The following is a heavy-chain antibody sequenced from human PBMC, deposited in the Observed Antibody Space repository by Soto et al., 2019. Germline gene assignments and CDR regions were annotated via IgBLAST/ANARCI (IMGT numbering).Heavy chain of an antibody. CDR1: GGSFSGYY. J-gene: IGHJ5*02. V-gene: IGHV4-34*01. CDR3: ARGTIFGTNWFDP. Sequence: SETLSLTCAVYGGSFSGYYWSWIRQPPGKGLEWIGEINHSGSTNYNPSLKSRVTISVDTSKSQFSLKLSSVTAADTAVYYCARGTIFGTNWFDPWGQGTLVTVSS. CDR2: INHSGST. D-gene: IGHD3-3*01.